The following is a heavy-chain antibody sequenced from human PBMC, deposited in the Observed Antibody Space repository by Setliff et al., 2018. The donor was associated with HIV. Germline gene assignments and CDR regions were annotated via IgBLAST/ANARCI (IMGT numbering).Heavy chain of an antibody. CDR2: IYYSGST. J-gene: IGHJ3*02. V-gene: IGHV4-4*02. D-gene: IGHD3-22*01. Sequence: SETLSLTCAVSGGSISSSNWWSWVRQPPGKGLEWIGYIYYSGSTNYNPSLKSRVTISVDTSKNQFSLKLSSVTAADTAVYYCARDYYDSIGAFDIWGQGTMVTVSS. CDR1: GGSISSSNW. CDR3: ARDYYDSIGAFDI.